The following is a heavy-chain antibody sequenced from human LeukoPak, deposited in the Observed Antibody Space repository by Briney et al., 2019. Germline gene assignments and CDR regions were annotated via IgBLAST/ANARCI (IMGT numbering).Heavy chain of an antibody. V-gene: IGHV4-59*01. J-gene: IGHJ4*02. D-gene: IGHD3-22*01. CDR3: ARGITMIVGGYYFDY. CDR1: GGSISSYY. Sequence: SETLSLTCTVSGGSISSYYWSWIRQPPRKGLECIGYIYYSGSTNYNPSLKSRVTISEDTSKNHFSLKLSSVTAADTAVYYCARGITMIVGGYYFDYWGQGTLVSVSS. CDR2: IYYSGST.